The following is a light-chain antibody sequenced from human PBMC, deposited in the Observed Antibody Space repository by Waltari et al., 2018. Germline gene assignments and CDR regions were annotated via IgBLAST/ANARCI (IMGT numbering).Light chain of an antibody. J-gene: IGLJ1*01. CDR1: SSAGGGYDF. CDR3: ASYTTTTTVI. Sequence: QSALTQPASVSGSPGQSITISFTATSSAGGGYDFVSWYQQHPGKVPKLIIYEVTNRPSGVSNRISGSKSGNTASLTISGLQAEDEADYYCASYTTTTTVIFGSGTKVTVL. CDR2: EVT. V-gene: IGLV2-14*01.